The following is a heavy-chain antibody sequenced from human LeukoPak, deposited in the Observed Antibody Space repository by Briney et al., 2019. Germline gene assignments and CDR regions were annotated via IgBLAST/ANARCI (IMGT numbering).Heavy chain of an antibody. V-gene: IGHV3-30*18. J-gene: IGHJ4*02. CDR2: ITYDGYYK. Sequence: GRSLRLSCAASGFSFSTYGMHWVRQAPGKGLEWVAVITYDGYYKYYANSVKGRFTISSDNSKNTLYLQMNSLRAEDTAVYYCAKDRSAGARASPMDYWGQGTLVTVSP. CDR1: GFSFSTYG. CDR3: AKDRSAGARASPMDY. D-gene: IGHD3-10*01.